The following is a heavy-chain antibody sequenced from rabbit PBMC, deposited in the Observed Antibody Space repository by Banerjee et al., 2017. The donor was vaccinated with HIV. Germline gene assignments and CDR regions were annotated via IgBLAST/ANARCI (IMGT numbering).Heavy chain of an antibody. V-gene: IGHV1S43*01. J-gene: IGHJ2*01. Sequence: QEQLVESGGGLVKPEGSLTLTCTASGFSFSSSYDMCWVRQAPGKGLEWIACIYTGSSGSTYYASWVNGRFTISRSTSLGTVDLKMTGLTVADTATYFCARRVRTNYKAIDLRGPGTLVTVS. CDR2: IYTGSSGST. D-gene: IGHD3-1*01. CDR1: GFSFSSSYD. CDR3: ARRVRTNYKAIDL.